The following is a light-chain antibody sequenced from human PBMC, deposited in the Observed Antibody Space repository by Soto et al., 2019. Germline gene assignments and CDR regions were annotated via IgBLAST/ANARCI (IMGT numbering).Light chain of an antibody. Sequence: EIVLTQSPGTLSLSPGERATLSCRASQSIRSNYVAWYQQKPGQGPRLLIYGASSRATGIPDRFSGSGSGTDFTLIISRLEPEDFAMYYCQQYGSSGTFGQGTKVEIK. CDR1: QSIRSNY. J-gene: IGKJ1*01. CDR3: QQYGSSGT. CDR2: GAS. V-gene: IGKV3-20*01.